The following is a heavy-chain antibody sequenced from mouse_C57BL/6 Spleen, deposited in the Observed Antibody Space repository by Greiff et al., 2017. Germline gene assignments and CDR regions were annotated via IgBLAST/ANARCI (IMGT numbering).Heavy chain of an antibody. J-gene: IGHJ4*01. Sequence: EVHLVESGAELVKPGASVKLSCTASGFNIKDYYMHWVKQRPEQGLEWIGRIDPEDGETKYAPKFQGKATITADTSSNTAYLQLSSLTSEDTAVYYCAREQLRLYAMDYWGQGTSVTVSS. D-gene: IGHD3-2*02. CDR1: GFNIKDYY. CDR3: AREQLRLYAMDY. CDR2: IDPEDGET. V-gene: IGHV14-2*01.